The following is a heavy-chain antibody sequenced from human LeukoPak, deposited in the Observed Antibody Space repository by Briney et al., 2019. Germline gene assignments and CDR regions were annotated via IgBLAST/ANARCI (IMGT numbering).Heavy chain of an antibody. J-gene: IGHJ4*02. CDR2: IYPGESDT. Sequence: GESLKISCKGSGYSFTNYWIGWVRQMPGKGLEWMGIIYPGESDTRYSPSFRGQVTISADRSISTAYLQWSSLKASDTAMYYCARQSYSVFDYWGQGTLVTVSS. V-gene: IGHV5-51*01. D-gene: IGHD2-21*01. CDR1: GYSFTNYW. CDR3: ARQSYSVFDY.